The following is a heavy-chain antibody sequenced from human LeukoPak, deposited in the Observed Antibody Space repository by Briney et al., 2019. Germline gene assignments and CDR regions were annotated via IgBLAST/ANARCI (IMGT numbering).Heavy chain of an antibody. J-gene: IGHJ3*02. CDR2: MIGDGSEI. CDR3: ARMSSGYDHDAFDI. Sequence: GESLRLSCAASGFTFSNSWMTWVRQAPGKGLEWVASMIGDGSEIHYVDSVKGRFTISRDNAKNSLYLQMNSLRAEDTAVYYCARMSSGYDHDAFDIWGQGTMVTVSS. D-gene: IGHD5-12*01. CDR1: GFTFSNSW. V-gene: IGHV3-7*01.